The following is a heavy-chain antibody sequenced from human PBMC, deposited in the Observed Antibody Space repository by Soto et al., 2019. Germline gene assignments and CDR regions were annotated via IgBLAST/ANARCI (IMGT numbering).Heavy chain of an antibody. CDR3: ARAVSRAAQLDYFDY. J-gene: IGHJ4*02. V-gene: IGHV4-30-4*01. CDR2: IYYSGST. D-gene: IGHD6-13*01. Sequence: SETLSLTCTVSGGSISSGDYYWSWIRQPPGKGLEWIGYIYYSGSTYYNPSLKSRVTISVDTSKNQFSLKLSSVTAADTAVYYCARAVSRAAQLDYFDYWGQGTLVTVSS. CDR1: GGSISSGDYY.